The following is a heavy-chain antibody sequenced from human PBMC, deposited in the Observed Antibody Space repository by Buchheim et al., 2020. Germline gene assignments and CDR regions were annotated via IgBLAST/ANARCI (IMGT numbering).Heavy chain of an antibody. D-gene: IGHD3-22*01. CDR1: GFIFSSYS. V-gene: IGHV3-48*01. J-gene: IGHJ4*02. Sequence: EVQLVESGGALVQPGGSLRLSCAASGFIFSSYSMNWVRQAPGKGLEWVSYISSSSSTIYYADSVKGRFTISRDNAKNQLYLQMNSLRAEDTAVYYCARVGSATYYYDSSGYRWGQGTL. CDR3: ARVGSATYYYDSSGYR. CDR2: ISSSSSTI.